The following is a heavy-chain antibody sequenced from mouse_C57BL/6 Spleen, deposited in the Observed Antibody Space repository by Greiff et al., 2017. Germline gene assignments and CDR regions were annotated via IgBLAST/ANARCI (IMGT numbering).Heavy chain of an antibody. J-gene: IGHJ3*01. V-gene: IGHV1-53*01. Sequence: QVQLQQPGTELVKPGASVKLSCKASGYTFTSYWMHWVKQRPGQGLEWIGNINPSNGGTNYNEKFKSKATLTVEKSSSTAYMQLSSLTSEDSAVYYCARGSFYGSSPAWFGYWGKGTLVTVSA. D-gene: IGHD1-1*01. CDR1: GYTFTSYW. CDR3: ARGSFYGSSPAWFGY. CDR2: INPSNGGT.